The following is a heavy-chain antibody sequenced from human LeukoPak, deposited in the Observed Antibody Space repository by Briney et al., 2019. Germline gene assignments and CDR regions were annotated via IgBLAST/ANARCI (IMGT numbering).Heavy chain of an antibody. Sequence: PGGSLRLSCAASGFPFSDYSLNWVRQAPGKGLGWVSSISRSGSYIYYADSVKGRFTISRDDAKKSLYLQMNGLRAEDTAVYYCARDRDFGVGNWFDPWGQGTLVTVSS. CDR2: ISRSGSYI. CDR3: ARDRDFGVGNWFDP. D-gene: IGHD3-3*01. CDR1: GFPFSDYS. V-gene: IGHV3-21*01. J-gene: IGHJ5*02.